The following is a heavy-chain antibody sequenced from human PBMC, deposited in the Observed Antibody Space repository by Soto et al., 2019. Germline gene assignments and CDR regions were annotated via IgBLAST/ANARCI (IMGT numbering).Heavy chain of an antibody. Sequence: PSETLSITCTVSGGSISSGGYYWSWIRQHPGKGLEWIGYIYYSGSTYYNPSLKSRVTISVDTSKNQFSLKLSSVTAADTAVYYCAIYDSSGSRGFQHWGQGTLVTVSS. D-gene: IGHD3-22*01. CDR3: AIYDSSGSRGFQH. CDR2: IYYSGST. V-gene: IGHV4-31*03. J-gene: IGHJ1*01. CDR1: GGSISSGGYY.